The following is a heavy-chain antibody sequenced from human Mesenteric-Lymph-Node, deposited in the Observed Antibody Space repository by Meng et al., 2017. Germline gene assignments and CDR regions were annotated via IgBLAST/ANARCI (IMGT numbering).Heavy chain of an antibody. Sequence: SVKVSCKASGGTFSSYAISWVRQAPGQGLEWMGGIIPIFGTANYAQKFQGRVTITADESTSTAYMELSSLRSEDTAVYYCARPKPGYSYGAYYYYGMDVWGRGTTVTVSS. CDR1: GGTFSSYA. D-gene: IGHD5-18*01. CDR2: IIPIFGTA. V-gene: IGHV1-69*13. J-gene: IGHJ6*02. CDR3: ARPKPGYSYGAYYYYGMDV.